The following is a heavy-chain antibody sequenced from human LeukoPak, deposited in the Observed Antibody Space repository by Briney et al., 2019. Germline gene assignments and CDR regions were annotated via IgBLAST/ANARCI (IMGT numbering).Heavy chain of an antibody. V-gene: IGHV4-59*08. D-gene: IGHD3-10*01. CDR2: IYYSGST. CDR1: GGSFSTYY. Sequence: PSETLSLTCTVSGGSFSTYYWSWIRQPPGKGLEWIGYIYYSGSTNYNPSLKSRVTISVDTSKNQFSLKLSSVTAADTAVYYCARHGGLEALWFGKNYYYGMDVWGQGTTVTVSS. J-gene: IGHJ6*02. CDR3: ARHGGLEALWFGKNYYYGMDV.